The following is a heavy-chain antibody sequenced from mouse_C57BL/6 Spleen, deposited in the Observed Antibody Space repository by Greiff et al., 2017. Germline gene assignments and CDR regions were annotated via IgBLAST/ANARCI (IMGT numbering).Heavy chain of an antibody. CDR2: ISSGSSTI. CDR3: ARDGYSHYYAMDY. D-gene: IGHD2-3*01. V-gene: IGHV5-17*01. Sequence: EVQVVESGGGLVKPGGSLKLSCAASGFTFSDYGMHWVRQAPEKGLEWVAYISSGSSTIYYADTVKGRFTISRDNAKNTLFLQMTSLRSEDTAMYYCARDGYSHYYAMDYWGQGTSVTVSS. CDR1: GFTFSDYG. J-gene: IGHJ4*01.